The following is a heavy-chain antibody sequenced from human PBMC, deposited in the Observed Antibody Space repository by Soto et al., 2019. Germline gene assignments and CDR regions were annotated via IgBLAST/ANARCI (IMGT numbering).Heavy chain of an antibody. CDR3: ARLIVLESWYFDL. Sequence: EVQLVDSGGGLIQPGGSLRLSCAASGFTVSDNYMNWVRQAPGKGLEWVSLIYSDGNTYFADSVRGRFTISRDNSKNRVYLEMNILRAEDTAVYYCARLIVLESWYFDLWGRGTLVTVSS. CDR1: GFTVSDNY. D-gene: IGHD2-8*02. V-gene: IGHV3-53*01. CDR2: IYSDGNT. J-gene: IGHJ2*01.